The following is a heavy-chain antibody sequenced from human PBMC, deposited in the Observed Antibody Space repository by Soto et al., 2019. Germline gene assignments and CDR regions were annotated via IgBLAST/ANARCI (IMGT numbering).Heavy chain of an antibody. CDR3: ARGFENQYGDYRYYFDY. J-gene: IGHJ4*02. CDR2: INHSGST. CDR1: GGSFSGYY. D-gene: IGHD4-17*01. V-gene: IGHV4-34*01. Sequence: QVQLQQWGAGLLKPSETLSLTCAVYGGSFSGYYWSWIRQPPGKGLEWIGEINHSGSTNYNPSLKRRVTISVXXSXNXXSLKLSSVTAADTAVYYCARGFENQYGDYRYYFDYWGQGTLVTVSA.